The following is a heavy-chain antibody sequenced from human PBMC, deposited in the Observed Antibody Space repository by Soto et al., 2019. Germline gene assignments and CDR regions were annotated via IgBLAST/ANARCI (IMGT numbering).Heavy chain of an antibody. CDR2: IYYSGST. Sequence: PSETLSLTCTVSGGSISSGGYYWSWIRQHPGKGLEWIGYIYYSGSTYYNPSLKSRVTISVDTSKNQFSLKLSSVTAADTAVYYCGRVYSSSSWFDPWGQGTLVTVS. D-gene: IGHD6-13*01. CDR3: GRVYSSSSWFDP. CDR1: GGSISSGGYY. V-gene: IGHV4-31*03. J-gene: IGHJ5*02.